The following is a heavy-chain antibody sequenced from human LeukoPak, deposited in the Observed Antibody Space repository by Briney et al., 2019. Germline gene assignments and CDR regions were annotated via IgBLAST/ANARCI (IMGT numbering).Heavy chain of an antibody. CDR3: ARRDGVDY. J-gene: IGHJ4*02. CDR2: IYYSGST. D-gene: IGHD2-21*01. Sequence: PSETLSLTCTVSGGSISSSSYYWGWIRQPPGKGLEWIGNIYYSGSTYSNPSLKSRVTISVDTSKNQFSLKLRSVTAADTAVYYCARRDGVDYWGQGTLVTVSS. CDR1: GGSISSSSYY. V-gene: IGHV4-39*07.